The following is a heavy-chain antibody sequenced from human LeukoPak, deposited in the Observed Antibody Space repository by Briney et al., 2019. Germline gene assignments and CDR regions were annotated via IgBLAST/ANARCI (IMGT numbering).Heavy chain of an antibody. D-gene: IGHD3-10*01. CDR1: GYTFTGYY. Sequence: ASVKVSCKASGYTFTGYYMHWVRQAPGQGLEWMRWINPNSGGTNYAQKFQGRVTMTRDTSISTAYMELSRLRSDDTAVYYCARDQDYGSGSTPGFWGKGTTVTISS. V-gene: IGHV1-2*02. J-gene: IGHJ6*04. CDR2: INPNSGGT. CDR3: ARDQDYGSGSTPGF.